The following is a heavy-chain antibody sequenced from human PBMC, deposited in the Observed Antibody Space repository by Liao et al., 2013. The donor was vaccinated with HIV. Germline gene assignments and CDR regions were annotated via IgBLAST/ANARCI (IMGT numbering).Heavy chain of an antibody. CDR1: GGSISGHY. J-gene: IGHJ6*03. CDR3: ARASVERFLVLKYFHYMDV. V-gene: IGHV4-4*07. CDR2: FYISGST. D-gene: IGHD6-6*01. Sequence: QVQLQESGPGLLKPSETLSLSCTVSGGSISGHYWTWIRQSPGKGLEWIGRFYISGSTSYNPSLKSRVTMSTDTSKNQFSLKLTSATAADTAVYYCARASVERFLVLKYFHYMDVWGKGTTVTVSS.